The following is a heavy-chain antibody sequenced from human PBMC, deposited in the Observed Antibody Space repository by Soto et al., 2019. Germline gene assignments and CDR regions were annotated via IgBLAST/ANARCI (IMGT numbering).Heavy chain of an antibody. CDR3: AKALYAGAFTVSSCYDY. D-gene: IGHD3-16*02. J-gene: IGHJ4*02. CDR1: GFTFNSYA. V-gene: IGHV3-23*01. Sequence: EVQLLESGGGLVQPGGSLRLSCVASGFTFNSYAMSWVRQAPGKGLEWVSTTAPNGEASSYADSVKGRFTISRDTSDSKNTMYLQMNSLRAEDTVVYFCAKALYAGAFTVSSCYDYWGQGTLVTVSS. CDR2: TAPNGEAS.